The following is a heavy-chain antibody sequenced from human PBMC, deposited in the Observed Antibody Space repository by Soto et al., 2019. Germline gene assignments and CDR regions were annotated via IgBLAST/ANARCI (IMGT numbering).Heavy chain of an antibody. CDR2: KYYRYKWYN. CDR1: GDSVSSNSAA. Sequence: SQTLSLNCAISGDSVSSNSAAWNWIRQSPSIGLECLGRKYYRYKWYNYYAVSLKSRITINPDTSKNQFSLQLNSVTPEDTAVYYCARGRAAVLNWFYXWGQETMFTVSX. J-gene: IGHJ5*02. CDR3: ARGRAAVLNWFYX. V-gene: IGHV6-1*01. D-gene: IGHD6-13*01.